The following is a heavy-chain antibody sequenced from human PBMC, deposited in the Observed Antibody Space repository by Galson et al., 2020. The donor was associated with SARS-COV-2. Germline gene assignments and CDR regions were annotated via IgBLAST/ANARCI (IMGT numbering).Heavy chain of an antibody. J-gene: IGHJ1*01. CDR1: GFTFKNYA. CDR3: AKEAGSGWATDYFRR. V-gene: IGHV3-23*02. Sequence: GGSLRLSCVTSGFTFKNYAMGWVRQAPGKGLEWVSLIASGGDTYYGDSVEGRFTISRDNPRNTLSLEMNNLRVDDTALYYCAKEAGSGWATDYFRRWGKGTLVYVSS. CDR2: IASGGDT. D-gene: IGHD6-19*01.